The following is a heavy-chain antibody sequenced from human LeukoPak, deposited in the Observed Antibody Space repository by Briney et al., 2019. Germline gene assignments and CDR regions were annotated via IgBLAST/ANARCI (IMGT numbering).Heavy chain of an antibody. D-gene: IGHD3/OR15-3a*01. CDR2: INHSGST. CDR1: GGSFSGYY. J-gene: IGHJ6*02. Sequence: SETLSLTCAVYGGSFSGYYWSWIRQPPGKGLEWIGEINHSGSTNYNPSLKSRVTISVDTSKNQFSLKLSSVTAADTAVYYCARAPPRDWLSGLYYYYGMDVWGQGTTVTVSS. CDR3: ARAPPRDWLSGLYYYYGMDV. V-gene: IGHV4-34*01.